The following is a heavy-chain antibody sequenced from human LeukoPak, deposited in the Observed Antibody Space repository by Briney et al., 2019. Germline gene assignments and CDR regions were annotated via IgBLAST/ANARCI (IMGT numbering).Heavy chain of an antibody. CDR3: ARDPYRAPHDY. J-gene: IGHJ4*02. V-gene: IGHV3-7*01. D-gene: IGHD1-26*01. Sequence: GGSLRLSCAASGFTVSSNYMSWVRQAPGKGLEWVANIKQDGSEKYYVDSVKGRFTISRDNAKNSLYLQMNSLRAEDTAVYYCARDPYRAPHDYWGQGTLDTVSS. CDR1: GFTVSSNY. CDR2: IKQDGSEK.